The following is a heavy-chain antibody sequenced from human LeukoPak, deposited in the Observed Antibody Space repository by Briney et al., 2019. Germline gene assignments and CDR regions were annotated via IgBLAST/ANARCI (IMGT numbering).Heavy chain of an antibody. V-gene: IGHV3-74*01. D-gene: IGHD6-19*01. J-gene: IGHJ4*02. CDR2: INSDGSST. CDR1: GFTFSSYW. CDR3: ARAQAAVAVDY. Sequence: GGSLRLSCAASGFTFSSYWMHWVRHAPGKGLVWVSRINSDGSSTSYADSVKGRFTISRDNAKNTLYLQMNSLRAEDTAVYYCARAQAAVAVDYWGQGTLVTVSS.